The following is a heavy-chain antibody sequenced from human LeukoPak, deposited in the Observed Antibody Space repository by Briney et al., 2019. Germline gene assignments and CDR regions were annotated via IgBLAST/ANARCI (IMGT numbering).Heavy chain of an antibody. Sequence: PGGSLRLSCAASGFTFSSYWMSWVRQAPGKGLEWVANIKQDGSEKYYVDSVKGRFTISRDNAKNSLYLQMNSLRAEDTAVYYCARESVGMVRGVIVNWFDPWGQGTLVTVSS. V-gene: IGHV3-7*01. CDR2: IKQDGSEK. CDR1: GFTFSSYW. D-gene: IGHD3-10*01. J-gene: IGHJ5*02. CDR3: ARESVGMVRGVIVNWFDP.